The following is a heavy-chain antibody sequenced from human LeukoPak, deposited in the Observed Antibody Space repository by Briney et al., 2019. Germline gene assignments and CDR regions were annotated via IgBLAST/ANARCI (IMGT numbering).Heavy chain of an antibody. D-gene: IGHD2-15*01. CDR1: GFTFSSYS. J-gene: IGHJ4*02. CDR3: ARAYCSGGSCYPFDY. CDR2: ISSSSSYI. V-gene: IGHV3-21*01. Sequence: GGSLRLSCAASGFTFSSYSMNWVRQAPWKGLEWVSSISSSSSYIYYADSVKGRFTISRDNAKNSLYLQMNSLRAEDTAVYYCARAYCSGGSCYPFDYWGQGTLVTVSS.